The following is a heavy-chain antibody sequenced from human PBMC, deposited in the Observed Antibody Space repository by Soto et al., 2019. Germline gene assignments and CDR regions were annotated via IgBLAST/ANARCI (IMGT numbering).Heavy chain of an antibody. V-gene: IGHV1-2*04. CDR1: GYSFTYYY. Sequence: GASVKVSCKTSGYSFTYYYIHWVRQAPGQGLEWMGWINCNSGGTKYAQRFQGWVTMTRDTSIKTVYLELSRLKFDDTAVYYCARGGIAARPTSWFDPWGQGTQVTVSS. D-gene: IGHD6-6*01. CDR2: INCNSGGT. CDR3: ARGGIAARPTSWFDP. J-gene: IGHJ5*02.